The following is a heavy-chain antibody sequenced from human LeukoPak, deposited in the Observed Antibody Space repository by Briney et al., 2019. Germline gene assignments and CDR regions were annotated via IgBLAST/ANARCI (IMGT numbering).Heavy chain of an antibody. CDR2: IGSNGGGT. V-gene: IGHV3-64*01. J-gene: IGHJ4*02. Sequence: GGSLRLSCAASGFTFSSFAMHWVRQVPGKGLEYVSGIGSNGGGTYDANSVKARFTISRDNSKNTLYLQMGSLRAEDTAVYYCARDSRPNIGLDYWGQGTLVTVSS. CDR3: ARDSRPNIGLDY. CDR1: GFTFSSFA. D-gene: IGHD5-12*01.